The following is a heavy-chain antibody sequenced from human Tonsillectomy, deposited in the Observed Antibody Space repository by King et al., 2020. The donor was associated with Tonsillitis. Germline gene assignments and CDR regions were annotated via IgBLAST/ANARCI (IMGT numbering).Heavy chain of an antibody. CDR1: GFTFSSYE. Sequence: VQLVESGGGLVQPGGSLRLSCAASGFTFSSYEMNWVRQAPGKGLEWVSYINRSGRIIYYADSVKGRFTISRDNAKNSLYLQMNSLRAEDTAVYYCARDPIVGANFDYWGQGTLVTVAT. CDR3: ARDPIVGANFDY. CDR2: INRSGRII. V-gene: IGHV3-48*03. D-gene: IGHD1-26*01. J-gene: IGHJ4*02.